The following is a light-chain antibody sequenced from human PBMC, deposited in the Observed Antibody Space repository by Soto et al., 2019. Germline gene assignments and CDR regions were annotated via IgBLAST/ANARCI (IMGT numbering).Light chain of an antibody. V-gene: IGKV3-11*01. CDR2: DAV. J-gene: IGKJ5*01. CDR1: QSVSTY. CDR3: QQYHNWPPIT. Sequence: ETVLTQSPATLSLSPGERAILSCRASQSVSTYLAWYQQKPGQAPRLLIYDAVNRATGIPARFSGSGSGTDFTLTISRLEPEDSAVYYCQQYHNWPPITFGQGTRLEIK.